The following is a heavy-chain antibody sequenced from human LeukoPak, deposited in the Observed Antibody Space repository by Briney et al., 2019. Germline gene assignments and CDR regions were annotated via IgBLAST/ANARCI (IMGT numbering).Heavy chain of an antibody. D-gene: IGHD4-23*01. CDR3: ARKRKTTVVTHGDFDY. Sequence: ASVKVSCKVSGYTLTELSMHWVRQAPGKGLEWMGGFDPEDGEAIYAQKFQGRVTMTRDTSTSTVYMELSSLRSEDTAVYYCARKRKTTVVTHGDFDYWGQGTLVTVSS. CDR1: GYTLTELS. J-gene: IGHJ4*02. V-gene: IGHV1-24*01. CDR2: FDPEDGEA.